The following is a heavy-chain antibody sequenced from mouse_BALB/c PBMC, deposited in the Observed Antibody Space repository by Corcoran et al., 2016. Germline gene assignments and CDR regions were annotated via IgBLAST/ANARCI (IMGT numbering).Heavy chain of an antibody. CDR3: AKTALATYYVGY. J-gene: IGHJ2*01. CDR2: IIPGRGNT. V-gene: IGHV1-66*01. CDR1: GYSFTSYY. Sequence: QVQLQQSGPELVKPGASVKISCKASGYSFTSYYIHWVKQRPLQGVEWIGRIIPGRGNTKYTETFKGKATLTAATSSSTAYMQISSLLSEDSAVYFCAKTALATYYVGYWGQGTTLTVSS. D-gene: IGHD3-2*01.